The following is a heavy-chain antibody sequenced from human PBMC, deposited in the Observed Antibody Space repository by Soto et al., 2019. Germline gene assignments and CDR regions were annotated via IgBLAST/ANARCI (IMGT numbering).Heavy chain of an antibody. J-gene: IGHJ4*02. CDR2: IWYDGSNK. D-gene: IGHD4-17*01. Sequence: QVQLVESGGGVVQPGRSLRLSCAASGFTFSSYGMHWVRQAPGKGLEWVAVIWYDGSNKYYADSVKGRFTISRDNSKNTLYLQMNSLRAEDTAVYYCARDANPLRYFDYWGQGTLVTVSS. V-gene: IGHV3-33*01. CDR3: ARDANPLRYFDY. CDR1: GFTFSSYG.